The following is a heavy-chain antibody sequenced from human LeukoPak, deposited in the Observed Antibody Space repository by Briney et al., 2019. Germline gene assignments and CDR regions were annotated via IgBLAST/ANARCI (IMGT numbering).Heavy chain of an antibody. CDR3: AAWAAAGYDY. D-gene: IGHD6-13*01. J-gene: IGHJ4*02. Sequence: GASVKVSCKASGYTFTSTGICWVRQAPGQGLEWMGWVSAYNGNTNYAQKFRGRVTMTRDTSTNTAYMELRSLRSDDTAVYYCAAWAAAGYDYWGQGTLVTVSS. V-gene: IGHV1-18*01. CDR2: VSAYNGNT. CDR1: GYTFTSTG.